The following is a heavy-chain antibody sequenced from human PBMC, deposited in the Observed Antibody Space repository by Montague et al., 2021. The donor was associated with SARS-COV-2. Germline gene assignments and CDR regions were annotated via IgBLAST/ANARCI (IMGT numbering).Heavy chain of an antibody. V-gene: IGHV4-61*02. Sequence: TLSLTCTVSGASISSGGSYWSWIRQPAGKGLEWIGRIYTSGNTNYNPSLKSRVTMSVTTTKNQSSLRLNSVTAADTAVYYCARGGEVTVLSEGWFDPWGQGTLVTVSS. J-gene: IGHJ5*02. D-gene: IGHD3-16*01. CDR1: GASISSGGSY. CDR3: ARGGEVTVLSEGWFDP. CDR2: IYTSGNT.